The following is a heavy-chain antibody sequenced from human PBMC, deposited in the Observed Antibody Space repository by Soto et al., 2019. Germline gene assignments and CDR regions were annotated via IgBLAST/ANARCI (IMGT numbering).Heavy chain of an antibody. CDR1: GDSISVGYY. CDR2: VSPSGTT. J-gene: IGHJ6*02. Sequence: QVQLQESGPGLVKPSQTLSLTCTVSGDSISVGYYWSWIRQHPAKGLEWIGYVSPSGTTYYNPSLKSRVSISTDTSKNQFSLEVSSVTAADTAVYYCARDRGSYGMDVWGQGTTVTVSS. V-gene: IGHV4-31*03. CDR3: ARDRGSYGMDV.